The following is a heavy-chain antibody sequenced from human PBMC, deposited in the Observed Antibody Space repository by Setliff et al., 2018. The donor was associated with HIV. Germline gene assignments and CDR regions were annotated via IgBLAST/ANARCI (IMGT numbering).Heavy chain of an antibody. CDR3: AKAARDYYDSSGYYIGIDY. Sequence: GGSLRLSCAASGFTFTAYNMAWVRQAPGKGLEWVSAISGSGGSTYYADSVKGRFTISRDNSKNTLYLQMNSLRAEDTAVYYCAKAARDYYDSSGYYIGIDYWGRGTLVTVSS. CDR2: ISGSGGST. CDR1: GFTFTAYN. J-gene: IGHJ4*02. D-gene: IGHD3-22*01. V-gene: IGHV3-23*01.